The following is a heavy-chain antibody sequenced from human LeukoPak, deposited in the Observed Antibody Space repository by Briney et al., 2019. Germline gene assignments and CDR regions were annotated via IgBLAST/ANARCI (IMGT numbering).Heavy chain of an antibody. CDR3: ASSLAARPRDAFDI. V-gene: IGHV1-8*01. CDR2: MNPNNGNT. Sequence: ASVKVSCKASGYTFTSYDINWVRQATGQGLEWMGWMNPNNGNTGYAQKFQGRVTMTRNTSISTAYMELSSLRSEDTAVYYCASSLAARPRDAFDIWGQGTMVTVSS. CDR1: GYTFTSYD. J-gene: IGHJ3*02. D-gene: IGHD6-6*01.